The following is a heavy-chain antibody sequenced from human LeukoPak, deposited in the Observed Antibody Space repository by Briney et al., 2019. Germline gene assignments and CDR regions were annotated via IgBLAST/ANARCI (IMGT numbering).Heavy chain of an antibody. J-gene: IGHJ6*03. CDR2: INPNSGGT. Sequence: ASVKVSCKASGYTFTGYYMHWVRQAPGQGLEWMGWINPNSGGTNYAQKFQGRVTMTRDTSITTAYMELTRLRSDDTAVYYCARGGPGTYYYYYMDDWGKGTTVTVSS. D-gene: IGHD1-1*01. V-gene: IGHV1-2*02. CDR3: ARGGPGTYYYYYMDD. CDR1: GYTFTGYY.